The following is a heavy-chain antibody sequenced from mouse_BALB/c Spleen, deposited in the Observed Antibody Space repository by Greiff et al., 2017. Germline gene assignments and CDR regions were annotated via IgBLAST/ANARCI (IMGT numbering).Heavy chain of an antibody. V-gene: IGHV5-9-4*01. CDR1: GFSFSSYA. Sequence: EVQRVESGGGLVKPGGSLKLSCAASGFSFSSYAMSWVRQSPEKRLEWVAEISRGGSYPYYPDTVTGRSTISRDDAKNTLYLEMSSLRSEDAAMYYCARKYDGSSSDVWGAGTTVTVSS. CDR2: ISRGGSYP. D-gene: IGHD1-1*01. J-gene: IGHJ1*01. CDR3: ARKYDGSSSDV.